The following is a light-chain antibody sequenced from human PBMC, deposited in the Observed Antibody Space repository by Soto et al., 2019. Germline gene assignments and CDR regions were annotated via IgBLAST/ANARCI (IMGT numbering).Light chain of an antibody. J-gene: IGKJ1*01. CDR2: AAS. Sequence: DIQLTQSRSFLSASVGDRVTITCRASQGISSYLAWYQQKPGKAPNLLIYAASTLQSGVPSRFSGSGSGTEFTLTISSLQPEDFATYYCQQLNSYPRTFGQGTKVEIK. CDR3: QQLNSYPRT. CDR1: QGISSY. V-gene: IGKV1-9*01.